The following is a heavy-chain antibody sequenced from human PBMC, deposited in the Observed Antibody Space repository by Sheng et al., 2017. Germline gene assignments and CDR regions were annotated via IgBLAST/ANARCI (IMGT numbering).Heavy chain of an antibody. CDR1: GFTFSNYE. CDR3: ARLPLYSSGYYADY. D-gene: IGHD3-22*01. CDR2: ISSSSSSI. V-gene: IGHV3-48*03. J-gene: IGHJ4*02. Sequence: EVQLVESGGGLVQPGGSLRLSCAASGFTFSNYEMNWVRQAPGKGLEWVSYISSSSSSIQYADSVKGRFTISRDNAKNSLYLQMSSLRAEDTAVYYCARLPLYSSGYYADYWGQGTLVTVSS.